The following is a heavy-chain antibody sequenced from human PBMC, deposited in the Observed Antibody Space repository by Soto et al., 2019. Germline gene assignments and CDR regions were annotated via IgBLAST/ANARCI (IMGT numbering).Heavy chain of an antibody. CDR2: ISAYNGNT. Sequence: ASVKVSCKASGYTFTSYGISWVRQAPGQGLEWMGWISAYNGNTNYAQKLQGRVTITRDTSTSTAYMELSSLRSEDTAVYYCARDPSYYGMDVWGQGTTVTVSS. J-gene: IGHJ6*02. CDR1: GYTFTSYG. CDR3: ARDPSYYGMDV. V-gene: IGHV1-18*01.